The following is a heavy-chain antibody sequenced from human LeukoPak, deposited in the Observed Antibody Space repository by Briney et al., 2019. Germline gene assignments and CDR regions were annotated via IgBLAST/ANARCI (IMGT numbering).Heavy chain of an antibody. V-gene: IGHV1-2*06. CDR1: GYTFTGYY. CDR2: ISPNSGGT. D-gene: IGHD3-3*01. Sequence: ASVKVSCKASGYTFTGYYMHWVRQAPGQGLEWMGRISPNSGGTNYAQKFQGRVTMTRDTSISTAYMELSRLRSDDTAVYYCARGPFWSGYYKAGGNFDYWGQGTLVTVSS. J-gene: IGHJ4*02. CDR3: ARGPFWSGYYKAGGNFDY.